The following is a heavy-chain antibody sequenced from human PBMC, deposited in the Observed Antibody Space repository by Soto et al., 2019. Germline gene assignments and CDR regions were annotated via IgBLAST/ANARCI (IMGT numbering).Heavy chain of an antibody. CDR2: IYYSGST. J-gene: IGHJ4*02. D-gene: IGHD3-3*01. CDR3: ARRRFLEWLLYGYYFDY. Sequence: PSETLSLTCTVSGGSISSSSYYWGWIRQPPGKGLEWIGSIYYSGSTYYNPSLKSRVTISVDTSKNQFSLKLSSVTAADTAAYYCARRRFLEWLLYGYYFDYWGQGTLVTVSS. V-gene: IGHV4-39*01. CDR1: GGSISSSSYY.